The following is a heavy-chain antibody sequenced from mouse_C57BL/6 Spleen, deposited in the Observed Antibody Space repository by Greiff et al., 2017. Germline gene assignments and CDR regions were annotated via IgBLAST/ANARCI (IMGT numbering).Heavy chain of an antibody. Sequence: VQLQQSGPELVKPGASVKISCKASGYAFSSSWMNWVKQRPGKGLEWIGRFYPGDGDTNYNGKFKGKATLTADKSSSTAYMQLSSLTSEDSAVYFCAREDYGSGYGYWGQGTTLTVSS. CDR3: AREDYGSGYGY. D-gene: IGHD1-1*01. J-gene: IGHJ2*01. CDR2: FYPGDGDT. CDR1: GYAFSSSW. V-gene: IGHV1-82*01.